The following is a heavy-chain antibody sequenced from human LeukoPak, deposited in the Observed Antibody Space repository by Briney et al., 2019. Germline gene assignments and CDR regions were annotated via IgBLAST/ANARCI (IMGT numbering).Heavy chain of an antibody. CDR2: IYYSGST. Sequence: SETLSLTCTVSGGSISSGGYYWSWIRQRPGKGLEWIGYIYYSGSTYYNPSLKSRVTISVDTSKNQFSLKLSSVTAADTAVYYCARVSVYYYYGMDVWGQGTTVTVSS. CDR3: ARVSVYYYYGMDV. V-gene: IGHV4-31*03. J-gene: IGHJ6*02. CDR1: GGSISSGGYY.